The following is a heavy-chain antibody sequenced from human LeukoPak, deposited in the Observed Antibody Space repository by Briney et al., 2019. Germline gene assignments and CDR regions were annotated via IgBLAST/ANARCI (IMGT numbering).Heavy chain of an antibody. CDR1: GFTFSNAW. Sequence: GGSLRLSCEASGFTFSNAWMSWVRQAPGKGLEWVGRIKSKTDGGTTDYAAPVKGRFTISRDDSKNTLYLQMNSLKTEDTAVYYCTARYCRSTSCYGEYFQRWGQGTLVTVSS. J-gene: IGHJ1*01. CDR2: IKSKTDGGTT. CDR3: TARYCRSTSCYGEYFQR. D-gene: IGHD2-2*01. V-gene: IGHV3-15*01.